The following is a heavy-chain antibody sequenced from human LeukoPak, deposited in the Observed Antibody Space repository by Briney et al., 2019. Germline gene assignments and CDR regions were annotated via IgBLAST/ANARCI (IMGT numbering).Heavy chain of an antibody. J-gene: IGHJ4*02. CDR2: ISSSSSYI. Sequence: GGSLRLSCAASGFTFSSYSMNWVRQAPGKGLEWVSSISSSSSYIYYADSVKGRFTISRDNAKNSLYLQMNSLRAEDTAVYYCARSCSSTSCYSDYWGQGTLVTISS. D-gene: IGHD2-2*02. V-gene: IGHV3-21*01. CDR3: ARSCSSTSCYSDY. CDR1: GFTFSSYS.